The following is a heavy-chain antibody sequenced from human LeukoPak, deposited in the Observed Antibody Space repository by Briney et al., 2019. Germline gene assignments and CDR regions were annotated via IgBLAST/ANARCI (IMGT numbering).Heavy chain of an antibody. D-gene: IGHD1-26*01. Sequence: GGSLRLSCAASGFTFSSYAMHWVRQAPGKGLEYVSAISSNGGSTYYANSVKGRFTISRDNSKNTLYLQMGSLRAEDMAVYYCARDRAQSGSYFFPNWFDPWGQGTLVTVSS. CDR3: ARDRAQSGSYFFPNWFDP. J-gene: IGHJ5*02. V-gene: IGHV3-64*01. CDR1: GFTFSSYA. CDR2: ISSNGGST.